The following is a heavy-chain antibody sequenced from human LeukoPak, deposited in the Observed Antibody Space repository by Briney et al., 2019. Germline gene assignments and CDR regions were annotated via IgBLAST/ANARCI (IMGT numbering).Heavy chain of an antibody. J-gene: IGHJ4*02. V-gene: IGHV4-4*07. CDR2: IYSSGST. CDR1: GGSISSDY. D-gene: IGHD6-13*01. Sequence: SETLSLTCTVSGGSISSDYWSWIRQPAGKGLEWIGRIYSSGSTNYSPSLKSRVTMSVDTSKNQFSLKLTSVTAADTAMYYCARGSSSWYGNSFDYWGQGTLVTVSS. CDR3: ARGSSSWYGNSFDY.